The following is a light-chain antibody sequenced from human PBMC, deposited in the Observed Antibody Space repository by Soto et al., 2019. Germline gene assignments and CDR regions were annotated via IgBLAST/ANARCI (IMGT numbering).Light chain of an antibody. CDR3: CSYAGYYTLV. Sequence: QSVLTQPPSASGTPGQRVTISCSGSSSNIETNTVDWYQHLPGTAPKVLIFNNNQRPSGVPDRFSGSKSGTSASLTISGLQADDEADYYCCSYAGYYTLVFGGGTKLTVL. CDR2: NNN. CDR1: SSNIETNT. V-gene: IGLV1-44*01. J-gene: IGLJ2*01.